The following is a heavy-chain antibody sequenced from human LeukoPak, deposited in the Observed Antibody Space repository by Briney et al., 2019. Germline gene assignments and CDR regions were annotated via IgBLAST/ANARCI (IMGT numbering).Heavy chain of an antibody. Sequence: SETLSLTCTVSGGSISNYYWSWIRQPPGRGLEWIGYIHYSGATDYNPSLKSRVTISVDTSKNQFSLRLSSVTAADTAVYYCASNKGQWLFSDWGQGTLVTVSS. CDR3: ASNKGQWLFSD. CDR1: GGSISNYY. V-gene: IGHV4-59*08. CDR2: IHYSGAT. D-gene: IGHD6-19*01. J-gene: IGHJ4*02.